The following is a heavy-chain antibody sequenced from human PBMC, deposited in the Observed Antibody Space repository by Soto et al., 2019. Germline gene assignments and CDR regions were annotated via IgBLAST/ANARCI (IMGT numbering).Heavy chain of an antibody. CDR1: GSSISSYY. J-gene: IGHJ6*02. Sequence: PSETLSLTCTVSGSSISSYYWSWIRQPPGKGLEWIGNIYYSGSTNYNPSLKSRVTISVDTPNNQLPLKLSSVTAADTAVYYWARDRIKGGSSSYGMDVWGQGTTVPVSS. CDR3: ARDRIKGGSSSYGMDV. D-gene: IGHD6-6*01. CDR2: IYYSGST. V-gene: IGHV4-59*01.